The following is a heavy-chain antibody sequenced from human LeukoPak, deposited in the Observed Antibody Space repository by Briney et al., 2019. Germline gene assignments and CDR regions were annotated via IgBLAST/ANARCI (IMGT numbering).Heavy chain of an antibody. Sequence: GESLKISCKGSGYSFTSYWIGWVRQAPGKGLEWVSAISGSGGSTYYADSVKGRFTISRDNSKNTLYLQMNSLRAEDTAVYYCAKDPIKKGYCSSTSCDQGDYWGQGTLVTVSS. CDR2: ISGSGGST. CDR3: AKDPIKKGYCSSTSCDQGDY. V-gene: IGHV3-23*01. D-gene: IGHD2-2*01. J-gene: IGHJ4*02. CDR1: GYSFTSYW.